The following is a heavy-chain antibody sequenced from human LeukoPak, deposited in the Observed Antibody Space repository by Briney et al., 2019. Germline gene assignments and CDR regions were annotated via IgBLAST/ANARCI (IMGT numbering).Heavy chain of an antibody. CDR2: IYYSGST. Sequence: SXTLSLTCTVSGGSISSSSYYWGWIRQPPGKGLEWIGSIYYSGSTYYNPSLKSRVTISVDTSKNQFSLKLSSVTAADTAVYYCARLYTAMTVNWFDPWGQGTLVTVSS. D-gene: IGHD5-18*01. V-gene: IGHV4-39*01. CDR3: ARLYTAMTVNWFDP. J-gene: IGHJ5*02. CDR1: GGSISSSSYY.